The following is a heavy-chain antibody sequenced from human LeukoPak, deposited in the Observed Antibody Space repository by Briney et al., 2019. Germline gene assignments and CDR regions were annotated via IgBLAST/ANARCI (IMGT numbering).Heavy chain of an antibody. CDR3: ARVTKQIIVLQGFTDL. CDR1: GFGLSDTC. V-gene: IGHV3-21*01. CDR2: VGGYDMSL. J-gene: IGHJ4*02. Sequence: PGGSLRLSCRASGFGLSDTCVTWVSHAPGKGLEWVSSVGGYDMSLYYEDSVRGRFDISSDDATNSVYPQMSRLRAEDTAIYSCARVTKQIIVLQGFTDLCGQGTPVFVSS. D-gene: IGHD2/OR15-2a*01.